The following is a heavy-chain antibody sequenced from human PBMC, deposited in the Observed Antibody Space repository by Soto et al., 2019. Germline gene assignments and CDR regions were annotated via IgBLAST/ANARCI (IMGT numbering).Heavy chain of an antibody. CDR3: ARAFCSGGSCYLDY. V-gene: IGHV1-18*01. Sequence: QVQLVQSGGEVKKPGAAVKVSCKASGYTFTTFGLGWVRQAPGQGLEWMGWISAYSGNTEYPEKLQGRVTMTTDTSTSTTYMELRSLRSDDTAVYYCARAFCSGGSCYLDYWGQGALVTVSS. D-gene: IGHD2-15*01. CDR1: GYTFTTFG. CDR2: ISAYSGNT. J-gene: IGHJ4*02.